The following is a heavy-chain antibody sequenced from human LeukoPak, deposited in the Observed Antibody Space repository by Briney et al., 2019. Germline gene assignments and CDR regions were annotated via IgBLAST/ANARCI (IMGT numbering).Heavy chain of an antibody. Sequence: GESLKISCKGSGYSFTSYWIGWVRQMPGKGLEWMGIIYPGDSDTRYSPSFQGQVTISADKSISTAYLQWSSLKASDTAMYYCARLNHDSSGYYPSYYYMDVWGKGTTVTISS. J-gene: IGHJ6*03. V-gene: IGHV5-51*01. D-gene: IGHD3-22*01. CDR1: GYSFTSYW. CDR2: IYPGDSDT. CDR3: ARLNHDSSGYYPSYYYMDV.